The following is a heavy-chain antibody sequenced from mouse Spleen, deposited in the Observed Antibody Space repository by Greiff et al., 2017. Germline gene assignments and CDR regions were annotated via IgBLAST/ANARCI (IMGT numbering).Heavy chain of an antibody. V-gene: IGHV5-9-2*01. CDR1: GFTFSSYG. Sequence: EVKVEESGGGLVKPGGSLKLSCAASGFTFSSYGMSWVRQTPEKRLEWVATISGGGSYTYYPDSVKGRFTISRDNAKNTLYLQMSSLRSEDTAMYYCARQGGDYFDYWGQGTTLTVSS. CDR3: ARQGGDYFDY. CDR2: ISGGGSYT. J-gene: IGHJ2*01.